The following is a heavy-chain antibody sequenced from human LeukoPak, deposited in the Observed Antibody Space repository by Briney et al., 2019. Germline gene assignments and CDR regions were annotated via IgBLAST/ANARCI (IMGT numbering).Heavy chain of an antibody. D-gene: IGHD5-18*01. CDR3: ARGYVDTAMVTDY. Sequence: SETLSLTCTVSGGSISSGSYYWSWIRQPAGKGLEWIGRIYTSGSTNYNPSLKSRVTISVDTSKNQFSLKLSFVTAADTAVYYCARGYVDTAMVTDYWGQGTLVTVSS. V-gene: IGHV4-61*02. CDR1: GGSISSGSYY. CDR2: IYTSGST. J-gene: IGHJ4*02.